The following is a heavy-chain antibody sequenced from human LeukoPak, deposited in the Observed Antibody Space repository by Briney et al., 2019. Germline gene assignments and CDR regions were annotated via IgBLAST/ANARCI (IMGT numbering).Heavy chain of an antibody. CDR3: PEGN. D-gene: IGHD6-13*01. Sequence: GGSLRLSCAASGFTVNNNYMSWVRQAPGKGLEWVSALTDSGDRAFYADSVKGRFTISRDNSKNTLYLQMNSLRAEDTAISWFPEGNWGQGTLVTVSS. CDR2: TDSGDRA. J-gene: IGHJ4*02. V-gene: IGHV3-53*01. CDR1: GFTVNNNY.